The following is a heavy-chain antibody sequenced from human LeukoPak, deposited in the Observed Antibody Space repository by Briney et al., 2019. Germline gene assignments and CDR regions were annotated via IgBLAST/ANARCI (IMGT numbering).Heavy chain of an antibody. Sequence: KASETLSLTCAVSGSSIRSGYYWGWIRQPPGKGLEWIGSISDSGSTYHNQALKGRAIVSIDTSKNQFSLRVSSVTAADAAVYFCARGGGRRDGYNYLLYYYYMDVWGKGTTVTVSS. D-gene: IGHD5-24*01. CDR3: ARGGGRRDGYNYLLYYYYMDV. J-gene: IGHJ6*03. CDR1: GSSIRSGYY. CDR2: ISDSGST. V-gene: IGHV4-38-2*01.